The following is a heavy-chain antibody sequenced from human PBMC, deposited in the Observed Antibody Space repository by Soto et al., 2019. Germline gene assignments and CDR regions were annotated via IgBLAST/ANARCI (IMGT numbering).Heavy chain of an antibody. CDR2: INPNSGGT. Sequence: GASVKVSCKASGYTFTGYYMHWVRQAPGQGLEWVGWINPNSGGTNYAQKFQGWVTMTRDTSISTAYMELSRLRSDDTAVYYCARGMSAGDYALDYWGQGTLVTVSS. CDR1: GYTFTGYY. J-gene: IGHJ4*02. D-gene: IGHD4-17*01. CDR3: ARGMSAGDYALDY. V-gene: IGHV1-2*04.